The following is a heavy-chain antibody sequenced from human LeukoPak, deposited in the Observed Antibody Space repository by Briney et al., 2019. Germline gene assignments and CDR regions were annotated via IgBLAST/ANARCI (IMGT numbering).Heavy chain of an antibody. CDR2: IYYIGRT. CDR1: GGSISRYY. D-gene: IGHD6-13*01. Sequence: SETLSHTCTVPGGSISRYYWSWMRQPPRKGLEWIGYIYYIGRTNYIPCLNGLVTISVETSMDQFSLKLSSVTASDTAVYYCARHKAGCSSRWLRDYYYGMDVWGQRTTVTVSS. V-gene: IGHV4-59*08. CDR3: ARHKAGCSSRWLRDYYYGMDV. J-gene: IGHJ6*01.